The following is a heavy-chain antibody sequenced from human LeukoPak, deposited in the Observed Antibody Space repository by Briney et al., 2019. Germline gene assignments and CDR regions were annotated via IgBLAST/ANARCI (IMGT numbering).Heavy chain of an antibody. D-gene: IGHD3-22*01. CDR3: AREEDYYDSSGYYYPYYFDY. V-gene: IGHV3-21*01. CDR1: GFTFSTYT. J-gene: IGHJ4*02. CDR2: ISSSSSYI. Sequence: GGSLRLSCAASGFTFSTYTMNWVRQAPGKGLEWVSSISSSSSYIYYADSAKGRFTISRDNAKNSLYLQMNSLRAEDTAVYYCAREEDYYDSSGYYYPYYFDYWGQGTLVTVSS.